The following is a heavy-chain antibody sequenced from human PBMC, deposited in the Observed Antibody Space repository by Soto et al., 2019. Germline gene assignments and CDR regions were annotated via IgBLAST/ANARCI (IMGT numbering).Heavy chain of an antibody. CDR1: GYTFTSYY. CDR2: INPSGGST. J-gene: IGHJ5*02. CDR3: ARDFMSIAAAGTTGWFDP. Sequence: GASVKVSCKASGYTFTSYYMHWVRQAPGQGLEWMGIINPSGGSTSYAQKFQGRVTMTRDTSTSTVYMELSSLRSEDTAVYYCARDFMSIAAAGTTGWFDPWGQGTLVTVSS. D-gene: IGHD6-13*01. V-gene: IGHV1-46*01.